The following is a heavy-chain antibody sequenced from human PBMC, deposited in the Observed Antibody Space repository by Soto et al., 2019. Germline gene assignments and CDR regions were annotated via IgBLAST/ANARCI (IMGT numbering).Heavy chain of an antibody. CDR1: GGSISSGDYY. CDR3: ASAPVGY. D-gene: IGHD1-26*01. V-gene: IGHV4-30-4*01. J-gene: IGHJ4*02. Sequence: SETLSLTCTVSGGSISSGDYYWSWIRQPPGKGLEWIWYIYYSGSTYYNPSLKSRVTISVDTSKNQFSLKPSSVTAADTAVYYCASAPVGYWGQGTLVTVSS. CDR2: IYYSGST.